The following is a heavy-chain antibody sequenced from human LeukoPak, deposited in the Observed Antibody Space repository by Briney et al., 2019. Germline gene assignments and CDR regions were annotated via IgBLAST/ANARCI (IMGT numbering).Heavy chain of an antibody. CDR1: GGSISSSSYY. J-gene: IGHJ4*02. CDR3: AFRDIGCSGGSCYSWAFDY. CDR2: IYYSGST. D-gene: IGHD2-15*01. V-gene: IGHV4-39*01. Sequence: AETLSLTCTVSGGSISSSSYYWGWIRQPPGKGLEWIGSIYYSGSTYYNPSLKSRVTISVNTSKNQFSLKLSSVTAADTAVYYCAFRDIGCSGGSCYSWAFDYWGQGTLVTVSS.